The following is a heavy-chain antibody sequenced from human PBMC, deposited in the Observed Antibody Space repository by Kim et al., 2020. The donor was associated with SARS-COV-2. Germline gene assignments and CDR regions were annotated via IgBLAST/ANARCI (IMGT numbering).Heavy chain of an antibody. CDR2: ISRSVTTTR. J-gene: IGHJ5*02. Sequence: GGSLRLSCAVSGIIFTDYDMTWIRQAPGKGLEWIGYISRSVTTTRHYGDSVKGRFSISRDNAKNSVHLQINDLRAEDTAVYYCARPNGLEVGYWLGLWGEGTLVTVSS. CDR3: ARPNGLEVGYWLGL. V-gene: IGHV3-11*04. CDR1: GIIFTDYD. D-gene: IGHD3-22*01.